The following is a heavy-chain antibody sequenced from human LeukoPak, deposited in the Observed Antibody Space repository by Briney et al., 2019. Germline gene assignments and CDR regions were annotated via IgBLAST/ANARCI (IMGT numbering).Heavy chain of an antibody. V-gene: IGHV3-64*01. CDR1: GFTFSSDA. D-gene: IGHD3-10*01. J-gene: IGHJ4*02. CDR2: IRSNGGST. Sequence: GGSLRLSCAASGFTFSSDAMHWVRQAPGKGLEYVSAIRSNGGSTYYANSVKGRFTISRDNSKNTLYLQMGSLRAEDMAVYYCARDAQPMVRGEVSYYSDYWGQGTLVTVSS. CDR3: ARDAQPMVRGEVSYYSDY.